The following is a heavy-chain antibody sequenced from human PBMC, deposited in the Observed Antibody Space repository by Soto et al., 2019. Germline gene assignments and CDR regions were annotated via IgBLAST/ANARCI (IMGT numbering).Heavy chain of an antibody. J-gene: IGHJ6*02. Sequence: SVKVSCKASGGTFSSLDINWVRQAPGQGLEWMGGIIPISETTNYAQIFQGRVSVVADKSTSTAYMELSRLRSEDTAVYYCARALLSHSYDSGGYDSYFHAMDVWGQGTPVTVSS. V-gene: IGHV1-69*06. CDR3: ARALLSHSYDSGGYDSYFHAMDV. D-gene: IGHD3-22*01. CDR1: GGTFSSLD. CDR2: IIPISETT.